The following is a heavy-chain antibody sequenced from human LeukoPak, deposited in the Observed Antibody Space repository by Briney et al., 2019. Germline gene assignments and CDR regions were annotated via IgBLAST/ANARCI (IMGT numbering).Heavy chain of an antibody. D-gene: IGHD3-16*02. CDR2: ISSSSSYT. V-gene: IGHV3-21*01. CDR1: GFTFSGYS. J-gene: IGHJ4*02. Sequence: GGTLRLSCAASGFTFSGYSMTWVRQAPGKGLEWVSSISSSSSYTYYAASVKGRLTISRDNDKNPLYLQMNGLRAADTAVYYCARDLYYDYFGGSYRRPFDFWGQGTLVTVSS. CDR3: ARDLYYDYFGGSYRRPFDF.